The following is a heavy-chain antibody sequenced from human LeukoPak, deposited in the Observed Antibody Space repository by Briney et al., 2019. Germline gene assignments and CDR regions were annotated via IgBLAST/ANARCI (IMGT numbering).Heavy chain of an antibody. CDR3: AKDLAGSGSYSFDY. CDR2: ISGSGGST. D-gene: IGHD1-26*01. J-gene: IGHJ4*02. Sequence: GGSLRLSCAASGFTFSNYAMNWVRHAPGRGLEWVSAISGSGGSTYYADSVKGRFTISRDNSKNTLYLQMNSLRAEDTAVYYCAKDLAGSGSYSFDYWGQGTLVTVSS. CDR1: GFTFSNYA. V-gene: IGHV3-23*01.